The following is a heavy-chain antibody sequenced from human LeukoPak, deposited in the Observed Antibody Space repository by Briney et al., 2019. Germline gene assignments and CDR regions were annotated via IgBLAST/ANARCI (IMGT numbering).Heavy chain of an antibody. V-gene: IGHV4-61*01. D-gene: IGHD2-2*01. CDR1: GGSFNSGSYF. CDR3: ARGGGYCSSTSCYSYNWFDP. CDR2: IYYSGST. Sequence: SETLSLTCTVSGGSFNSGSYFWSWIRQPPGKGLEWIGYIYYSGSTNYNSSFKSRVTISADMAKNQFSLKLGSVTAADTAVYYCARGGGYCSSTSCYSYNWFDPWGQGTLVTVSS. J-gene: IGHJ5*02.